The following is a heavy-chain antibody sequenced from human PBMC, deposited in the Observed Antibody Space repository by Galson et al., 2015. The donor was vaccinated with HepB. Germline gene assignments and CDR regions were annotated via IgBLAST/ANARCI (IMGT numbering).Heavy chain of an antibody. CDR2: IRSKANSYAT. J-gene: IGHJ4*02. V-gene: IGHV3-73*01. CDR3: AKDRLMYGDYGARADY. Sequence: SLRLSCAASGFTFSGSAMHWVRQASGKGLEWVGRIRSKANSYATAYAASVKGRFTISRDDSKNTAYLQMNSLRAEDTAVYYCAKDRLMYGDYGARADYWGQGTLVTVSS. D-gene: IGHD4-17*01. CDR1: GFTFSGSA.